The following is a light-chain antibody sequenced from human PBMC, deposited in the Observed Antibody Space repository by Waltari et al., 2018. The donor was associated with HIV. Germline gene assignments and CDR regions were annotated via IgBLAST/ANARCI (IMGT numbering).Light chain of an antibody. CDR3: QSYDNVLTAVI. Sequence: QSVLTQPPSVSGAQGQTVTVSCTGSTSNPGANFDVHWYQHLPGTVPKLLIYGNNNRPSGVPARFSDSRSGSSASLAITGLQAEDEADYYCQSYDNVLTAVIFGGGTKVTVL. J-gene: IGLJ2*01. V-gene: IGLV1-40*01. CDR2: GNN. CDR1: TSNPGANFD.